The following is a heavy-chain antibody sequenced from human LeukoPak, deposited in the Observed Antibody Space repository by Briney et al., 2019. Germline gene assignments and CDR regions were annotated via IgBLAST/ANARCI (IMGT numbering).Heavy chain of an antibody. CDR2: IYTSGRT. Sequence: SETLSLTCTVCGGSVRRYFWTWIRQPAGRGLEWIGLIYTSGRTNYNPSVKSQFTISADDSKNQFSLKLNSVTAADTAVYYCARVGGASATLTTFDVWGQGTVVTVSS. CDR3: ARVGGASATLTTFDV. D-gene: IGHD4-11*01. V-gene: IGHV4-4*07. CDR1: GGSVRRYF. J-gene: IGHJ3*01.